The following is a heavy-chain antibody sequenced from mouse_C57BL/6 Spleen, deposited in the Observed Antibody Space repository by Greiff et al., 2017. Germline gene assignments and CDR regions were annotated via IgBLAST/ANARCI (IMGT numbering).Heavy chain of an antibody. J-gene: IGHJ4*01. CDR1: GFTFSDYG. D-gene: IGHD1-1*01. V-gene: IGHV5-17*01. CDR3: ARKLRAMDY. CDR2: ISSGSSTI. Sequence: EVQLVESGGGLVTPGGSLNLSCAASGFTFSDYGMHWVRQAPEKGLEWVAYISSGSSTIYYADTVTGRFTISRDNAKNTLFLQMTSLRSEDTAMYYCARKLRAMDYWGQGTSVTVSS.